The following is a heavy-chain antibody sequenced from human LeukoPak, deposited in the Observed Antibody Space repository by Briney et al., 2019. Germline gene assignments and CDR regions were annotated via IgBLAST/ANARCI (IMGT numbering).Heavy chain of an antibody. CDR2: IKQDGSEK. Sequence: GGSLRLSCAASGFTFSNYWMSWVRQAPGKGLEWVANIKQDGSEKYYVDSVKGRFTISRDNARNTPYLQMNSLRAEDTAVYYCAREKSYRTHYWGQGTLVTVSS. CDR3: AREKSYRTHY. V-gene: IGHV3-7*01. D-gene: IGHD3-10*01. CDR1: GFTFSNYW. J-gene: IGHJ4*02.